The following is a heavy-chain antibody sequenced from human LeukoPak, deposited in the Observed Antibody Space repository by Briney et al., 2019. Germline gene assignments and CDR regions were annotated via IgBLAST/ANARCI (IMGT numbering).Heavy chain of an antibody. J-gene: IGHJ4*02. CDR2: IIPILGIA. CDR3: ARDLPPYYFDY. V-gene: IGHV1-69*04. Sequence: GSSVKVSCKASGGIFSSYTISWVRQDPGQGLEWMGRIIPILGIANYAQKFQGRVTITADKSTSTAYMDLSSLRSEDTAVYYCARDLPPYYFDYWGQGTLVTVSS. CDR1: GGIFSSYT.